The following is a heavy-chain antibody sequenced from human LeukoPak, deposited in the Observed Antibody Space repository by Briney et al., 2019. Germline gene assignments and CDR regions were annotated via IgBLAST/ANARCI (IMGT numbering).Heavy chain of an antibody. D-gene: IGHD5-12*01. Sequence: GSLRLSCAASGFTFSGYAMSWVRQAPGKGLEWVSAISGSGGSTYYADSAKGQFTISRDNSKNTLYLQMNSLRAEDTAVYYCAKPEATYYFVYWGQGTLVTVSS. CDR2: ISGSGGST. J-gene: IGHJ4*02. CDR3: AKPEATYYFVY. V-gene: IGHV3-23*01. CDR1: GFTFSGYA.